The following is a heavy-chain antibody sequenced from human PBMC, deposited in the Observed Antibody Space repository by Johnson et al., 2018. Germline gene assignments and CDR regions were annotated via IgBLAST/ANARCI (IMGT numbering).Heavy chain of an antibody. CDR2: IRTSGTTT. V-gene: IGHV3-11*04. CDR1: GFTFSDYY. Sequence: QVQLVQSGGGLVKPGGSLRLSCVASGFTFSDYYMSWIRQAPGKGLEWVSYIRTSGTTTYYADSVKGRFSISREDAKNSLYLQMNSLRAEDTAVYYCVPAWVPFDIWCQGTVVTVSS. D-gene: IGHD1-1*01. J-gene: IGHJ3*02. CDR3: VPAWVPFDI.